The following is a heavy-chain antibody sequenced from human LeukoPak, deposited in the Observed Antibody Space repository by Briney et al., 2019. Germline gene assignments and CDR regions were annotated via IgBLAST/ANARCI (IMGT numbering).Heavy chain of an antibody. Sequence: SGGSLRLSCTASGFTFGDYAMTWVREAPGKGLEWVGFIRNKAYGGTTEYAASVKGRFTISRDDSKSIAYLQLNSLETEDTAVYYCTSSGDYDSSGYYYFDYWGQGALVTVSS. J-gene: IGHJ4*02. CDR3: TSSGDYDSSGYYYFDY. D-gene: IGHD3-22*01. CDR2: IRNKAYGGTT. V-gene: IGHV3-49*04. CDR1: GFTFGDYA.